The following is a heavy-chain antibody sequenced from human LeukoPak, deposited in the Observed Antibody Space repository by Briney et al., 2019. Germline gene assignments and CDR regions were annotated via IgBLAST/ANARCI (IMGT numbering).Heavy chain of an antibody. Sequence: TGGSLRLSCAASGFTFSSHSMNWVRQAPGKGLEWVSYISSSSSTIYYADSVKGRFTIPRDNAKNSLYLQMNSLRAEDTAVYYCARGAYYYEDWGQGTLVTVSS. V-gene: IGHV3-48*01. CDR1: GFTFSSHS. CDR2: ISSSSSTI. J-gene: IGHJ4*02. CDR3: ARGAYYYED. D-gene: IGHD3-22*01.